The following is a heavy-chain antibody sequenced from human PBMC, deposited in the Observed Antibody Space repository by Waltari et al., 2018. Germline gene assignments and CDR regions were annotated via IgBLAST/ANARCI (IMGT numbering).Heavy chain of an antibody. J-gene: IGHJ4*02. Sequence: QVQLQESGPGLVKPSQTLSLTCTVSGGSISSGSYYWSWIRQPAGKGLEWIGRIYTIGSTNYNPSLKSRVTISVDTSKNQFSLKLSSVTAADTAVYYCAREREGSGWTYYFDYWGQGTLVTVSS. CDR3: AREREGSGWTYYFDY. V-gene: IGHV4-61*02. CDR2: IYTIGST. D-gene: IGHD6-19*01. CDR1: GGSISSGSYY.